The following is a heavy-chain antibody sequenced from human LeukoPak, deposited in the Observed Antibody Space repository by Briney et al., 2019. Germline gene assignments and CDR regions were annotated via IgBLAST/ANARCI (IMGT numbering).Heavy chain of an antibody. Sequence: GGSLRLSCAASGFTFSSYAMSWVRQAPGKGLEWVSGISGSGGSTYYADSVKGRFTISRDNSKNTLYLQMNSLRAEDTAVYYCAKDYVSAVAGLFDYWGQGTLVTVSS. CDR2: ISGSGGST. J-gene: IGHJ4*02. D-gene: IGHD6-19*01. V-gene: IGHV3-23*01. CDR3: AKDYVSAVAGLFDY. CDR1: GFTFSSYA.